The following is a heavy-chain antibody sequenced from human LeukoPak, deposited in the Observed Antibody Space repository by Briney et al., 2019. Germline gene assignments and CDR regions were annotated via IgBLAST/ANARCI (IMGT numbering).Heavy chain of an antibody. CDR2: ISSNGGNT. D-gene: IGHD2-21*01. Sequence: GGSLRLSCSASGFTFSSYSMHWVRQAPGKGLEYLSAISSNGGNTYYADSVRGRFTTSRDNSKNTLYLQMSSLRPEDTAVYYCVNQVVMGAIEHWGQGTLVTVSS. J-gene: IGHJ1*01. CDR3: VNQVVMGAIEH. V-gene: IGHV3-64D*09. CDR1: GFTFSSYS.